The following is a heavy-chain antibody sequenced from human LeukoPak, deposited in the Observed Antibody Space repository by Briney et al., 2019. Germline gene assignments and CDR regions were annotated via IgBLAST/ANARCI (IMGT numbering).Heavy chain of an antibody. CDR2: IYSGGST. D-gene: IGHD2-2*01. Sequence: PGGSLRLSCAASGFTVSVNYMSWVRQAPGKGLEWVGVIYSGGSTYDADSVRGRFTISRDNSKNTVYLQRSSLRAEDPAVYYCARDGSYARSFDDWGQGTLVTVPS. V-gene: IGHV3-53*01. CDR3: ARDGSYARSFDD. J-gene: IGHJ4*02. CDR1: GFTVSVNY.